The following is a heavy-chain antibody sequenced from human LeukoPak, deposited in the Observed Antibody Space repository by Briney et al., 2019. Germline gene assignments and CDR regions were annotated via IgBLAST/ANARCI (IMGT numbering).Heavy chain of an antibody. CDR3: ARADDSSSGYFDY. CDR2: ISNSGNTI. J-gene: IGHJ4*02. CDR1: GFTFSSYE. V-gene: IGHV3-48*03. Sequence: GGSLRLSCAASGFTFSSYEMDWVRQAPGKGLEWVSYISNSGNTIYYADSVKGRFTISRDNAKNSLYLQMNSLRAEDTAVYYCARADDSSSGYFDYWGQGTLVTVSS. D-gene: IGHD6-6*01.